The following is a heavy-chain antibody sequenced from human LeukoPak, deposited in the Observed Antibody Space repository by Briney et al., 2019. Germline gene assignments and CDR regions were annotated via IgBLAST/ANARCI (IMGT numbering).Heavy chain of an antibody. V-gene: IGHV4-59*01. CDR3: ARFKRAGGWSYFDY. CDR1: GDSISTYY. J-gene: IGHJ4*02. D-gene: IGHD6-19*01. CDR2: IYNSGST. Sequence: PSETLPLTCTVSGDSISTYYWSWIRKPPGKGLEWIGHIYNSGSTNYSPSLKSRVTISVDTSKNQFSLKLSSVTAADTAVYYCARFKRAGGWSYFDYWGQGTLVTVSS.